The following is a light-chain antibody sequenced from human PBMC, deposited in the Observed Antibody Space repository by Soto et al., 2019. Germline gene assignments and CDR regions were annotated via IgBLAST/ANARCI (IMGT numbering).Light chain of an antibody. V-gene: IGKV3-20*01. Sequence: EIVLTQSPGTLSLSPGERATLSCRASQSLSNNIYLAWYQQKPGQAPRLLIYGASSRATGIPDRFSGSGSGTDFTLTISSLQSEDFAVYYCQQYDNWLTGTFGQGTKVDIK. CDR2: GAS. CDR1: QSLSNNIY. J-gene: IGKJ1*01. CDR3: QQYDNWLTGT.